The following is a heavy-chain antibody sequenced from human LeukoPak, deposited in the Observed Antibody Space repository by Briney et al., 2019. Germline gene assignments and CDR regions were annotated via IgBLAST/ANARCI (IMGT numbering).Heavy chain of an antibody. CDR3: ARGRRAGVMVAATP. CDR2: ISPNNGNT. V-gene: IGHV1-18*01. J-gene: IGHJ5*02. Sequence: ASVKVSCKASGYTFTSYGISWVRQAPGQGLEWMGWISPNNGNTDYAQKVQGRVTMTTDTSTTTAYMELRSLRSDDTAVYYCARGRRAGVMVAATPWGQGTLVTVSS. D-gene: IGHD2-15*01. CDR1: GYTFTSYG.